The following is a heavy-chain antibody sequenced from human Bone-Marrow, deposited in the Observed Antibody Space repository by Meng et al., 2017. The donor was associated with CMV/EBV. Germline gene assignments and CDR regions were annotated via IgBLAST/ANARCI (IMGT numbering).Heavy chain of an antibody. J-gene: IGHJ6*02. D-gene: IGHD3-9*01. Sequence: MHRVRQAPGQGLEWMGWINPNSGGTNYAQKFQGRVTMTRDTSISTAYMELSRLRSDDTAVYYCASPTYYDILTGYSPGYYYYGMDVWGQGTTVTVSS. CDR2: INPNSGGT. V-gene: IGHV1-2*02. CDR3: ASPTYYDILTGYSPGYYYYGMDV.